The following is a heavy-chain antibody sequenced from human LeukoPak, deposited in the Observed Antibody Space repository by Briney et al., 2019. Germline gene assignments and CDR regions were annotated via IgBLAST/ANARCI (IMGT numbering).Heavy chain of an antibody. CDR1: GFTFSSYS. CDR3: ARAGGLGIQNYYYYMDV. CDR2: IKQDGSEK. Sequence: GGSLRLSCAASGFTFSSYSMNWVRQAPGKGLEWVANIKQDGSEKYYVDSVKGRFTISRDNAKNTLYLQMNSLRAEDTAVYYCARAGGLGIQNYYYYMDVWGKGTTVTVSS. J-gene: IGHJ6*03. V-gene: IGHV3-7*01. D-gene: IGHD7-27*01.